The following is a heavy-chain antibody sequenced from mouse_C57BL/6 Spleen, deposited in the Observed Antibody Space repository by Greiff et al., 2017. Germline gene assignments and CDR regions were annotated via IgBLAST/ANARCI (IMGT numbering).Heavy chain of an antibody. Sequence: QVQLQQSDAELVKPGASVKISCKASGYTFTDHTIHWMKQRPEQGLEWIGNIYPRDGSTKYNEKFKGKATLTADKSSSTAYMQLNSLTSEDSAVYFCARWLLQYWYFDVWGTGTTVTVSS. J-gene: IGHJ1*03. V-gene: IGHV1-78*01. D-gene: IGHD2-3*01. CDR3: ARWLLQYWYFDV. CDR1: GYTFTDHT. CDR2: IYPRDGST.